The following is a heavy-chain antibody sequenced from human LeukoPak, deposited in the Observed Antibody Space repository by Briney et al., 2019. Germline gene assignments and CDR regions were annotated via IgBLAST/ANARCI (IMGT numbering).Heavy chain of an antibody. Sequence: GGSLRLSCATSGFTFSSYGMHWVRQAPGKGLEWVTFIRYDGSNKYYADSVKGRFTISRDNAKNSLYLQMNSLRAEDTALYYCARDGVAEWELLLFDYWGQGTLVTVSS. CDR1: GFTFSSYG. CDR3: ARDGVAEWELLLFDY. J-gene: IGHJ4*02. CDR2: IRYDGSNK. D-gene: IGHD1-26*01. V-gene: IGHV3-30*02.